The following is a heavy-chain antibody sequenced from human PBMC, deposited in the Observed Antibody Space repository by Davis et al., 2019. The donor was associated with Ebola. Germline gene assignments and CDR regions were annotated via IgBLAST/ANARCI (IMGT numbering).Heavy chain of an antibody. Sequence: ASVKVSCKASGYTFTSYGISWVRQAPGQGPEWMGWISIYNGNTHYIQKFQGRVTMTTDTSTSTAYMELRDLRSDDTALYNCARGAQWLGMPFDYWGQGTLVTVSS. D-gene: IGHD6-19*01. J-gene: IGHJ4*02. CDR1: GYTFTSYG. V-gene: IGHV1-18*04. CDR3: ARGAQWLGMPFDY. CDR2: ISIYNGNT.